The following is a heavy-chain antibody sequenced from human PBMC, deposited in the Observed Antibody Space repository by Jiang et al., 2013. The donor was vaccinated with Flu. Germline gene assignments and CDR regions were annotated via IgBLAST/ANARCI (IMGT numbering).Heavy chain of an antibody. V-gene: IGHV1-2*02. CDR3: ARSADDGLYSSGWYVFGFASSVVGWFDP. D-gene: IGHD6-19*01. CDR2: INPSSGGT. Sequence: SGAEVKKPGASVKVSCKASGYTFTGYYMHWVRQAPGQGLEWMGWINPSSGGTNYAQKFQGRVTMTRDTSISTAYMELSRLRSDDTAVYYCARSADDGLYSSGWYVFGFASSVVGWFDPWGQGTLVTVSS. J-gene: IGHJ5*02. CDR1: GYTFTGYY.